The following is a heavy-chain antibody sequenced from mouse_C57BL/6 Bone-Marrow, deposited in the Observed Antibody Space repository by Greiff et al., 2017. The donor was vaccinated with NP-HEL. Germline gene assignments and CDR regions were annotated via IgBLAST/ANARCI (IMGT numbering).Heavy chain of an antibody. CDR1: GFNIKDDY. J-gene: IGHJ3*01. V-gene: IGHV14-4*01. CDR3: TTWDYSNYVGFAY. Sequence: EVQLQQSGAELVRPGASVKLSCTASGFNIKDDYMPWVKQRPEQGLEWIGWIDPENGDTAYASKFQGKATITADTSSNTAYLQLSSLTSEDTAVYYCTTWDYSNYVGFAYWGQGTLVTVSA. D-gene: IGHD2-5*01. CDR2: IDPENGDT.